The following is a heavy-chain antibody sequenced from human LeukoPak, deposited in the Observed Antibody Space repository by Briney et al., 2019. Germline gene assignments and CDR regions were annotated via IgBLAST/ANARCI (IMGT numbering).Heavy chain of an antibody. CDR3: AKGGPGVSGDYWYFDL. J-gene: IGHJ2*01. CDR2: IKQDGGQI. D-gene: IGHD2-15*01. CDR1: EFTFSSYW. Sequence: GGSLILSCAASEFTFSSYWMSWVRQAPGKGLEWVANIKQDGGQIYYLESVKGRFTVSRDNAKNSLYLQMNSLRAEDTALYYCAKGGPGVSGDYWYFDLWGRGTLVTVSS. V-gene: IGHV3-7*03.